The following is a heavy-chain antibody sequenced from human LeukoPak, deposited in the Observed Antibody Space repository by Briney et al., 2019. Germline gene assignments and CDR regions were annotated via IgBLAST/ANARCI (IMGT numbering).Heavy chain of an antibody. V-gene: IGHV3-30*04. CDR2: ISYDGSNK. Sequence: GGSLRLSCAASGFTFSTYAMHWVRQAPGKGLEWVAVISYDGSNKYYADSVKGRFTISRDNSKNTLYLQMNSLRDEDTAVYYCARDGGQQLVFATKLHKWFDSWGQGILVTVSS. CDR1: GFTFSTYA. CDR3: ARDGGQQLVFATKLHKWFDS. D-gene: IGHD6-13*01. J-gene: IGHJ5*01.